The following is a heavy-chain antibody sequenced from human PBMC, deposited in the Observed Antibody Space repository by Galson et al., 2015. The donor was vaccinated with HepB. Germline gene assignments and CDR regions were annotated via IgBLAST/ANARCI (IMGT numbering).Heavy chain of an antibody. D-gene: IGHD3-3*01. CDR2: ISSSGTV. J-gene: IGHJ6*03. CDR1: GFFFSDYS. V-gene: IGHV3-69-1*01. Sequence: SLRLSCAASGFFFSDYSMNWVRQAPGKGLEWVSSISSSGTVYYADSLKGRSTISRDNAKNSLDLQVNSLRAEDTAVYYCARDLFAVSPPPTYHMDVWGTGTTVTVTS. CDR3: ARDLFAVSPPPTYHMDV.